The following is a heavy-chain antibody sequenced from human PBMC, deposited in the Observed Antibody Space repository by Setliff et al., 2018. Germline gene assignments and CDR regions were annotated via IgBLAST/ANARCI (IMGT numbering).Heavy chain of an antibody. Sequence: ASVKVSCKASGYTFTSHYMHWVRQAPGQGLEWMGWISAYNGNTNYAQKLQGRVTMTTDTSTSTAYMELRSLRSDDTAVYYCARDSSGYMAFDIWDQGTMVTVSS. CDR2: ISAYNGNT. CDR1: GYTFTSHY. CDR3: ARDSSGYMAFDI. V-gene: IGHV1-18*04. D-gene: IGHD3-22*01. J-gene: IGHJ3*02.